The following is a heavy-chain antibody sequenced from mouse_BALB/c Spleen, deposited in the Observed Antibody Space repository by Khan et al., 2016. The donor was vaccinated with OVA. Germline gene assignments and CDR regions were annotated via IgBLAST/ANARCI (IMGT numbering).Heavy chain of an antibody. J-gene: IGHJ3*01. CDR1: GFSLTSYG. CDR2: IWAGGST. CDR3: ARDTPATPY. V-gene: IGHV2-9*02. D-gene: IGHD1-2*01. Sequence: QVQLKQSGPGLVAPSQSLSITCTVSGFSLTSYGVHWGSQPPGKGLEWRGIIWAGGSTNDNSALMSRRSLSKDNSKSQVFLKMNSLPTDDTAMYYCARDTPATPYWGQGTLVTVSA.